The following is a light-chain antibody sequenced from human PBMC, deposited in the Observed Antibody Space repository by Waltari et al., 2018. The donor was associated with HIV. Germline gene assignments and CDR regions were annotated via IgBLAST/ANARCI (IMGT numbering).Light chain of an antibody. Sequence: DIQLTQSPSLLSASVGDSVTVTSRASQAVDSYLAWYQQKPGKAPRLLIYAASTLQSGVPSRFSGSGSGTEFTLTISSLQPEDFATYYCQQLNSYPFTFGPGTKVDIK. J-gene: IGKJ3*01. CDR1: QAVDSY. CDR3: QQLNSYPFT. CDR2: AAS. V-gene: IGKV1-9*01.